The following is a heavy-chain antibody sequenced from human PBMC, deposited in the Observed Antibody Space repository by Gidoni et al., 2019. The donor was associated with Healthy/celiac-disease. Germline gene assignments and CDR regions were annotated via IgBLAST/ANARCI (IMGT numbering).Heavy chain of an antibody. J-gene: IGHJ4*02. Sequence: QVQLVESGGGLVKPGGSLRLSCAASGFPFSDYYMSWIRQAPGKGLEWVSYISSSSSYTNYADSVKGRFTISRDNAKNSLYLQMNSLRAEDTAVYYCARGIYDILTGYYCDYWGQGTLVTVSS. V-gene: IGHV3-11*05. CDR1: GFPFSDYY. CDR2: ISSSSSYT. D-gene: IGHD3-9*01. CDR3: ARGIYDILTGYYCDY.